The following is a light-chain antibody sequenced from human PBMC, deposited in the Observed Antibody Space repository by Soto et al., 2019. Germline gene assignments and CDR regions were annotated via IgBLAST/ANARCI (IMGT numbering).Light chain of an antibody. CDR1: ETVSRSY. CDR3: QQYGNSPRT. CDR2: NAS. V-gene: IGKV3-20*01. J-gene: IGKJ1*01. Sequence: ETVLTQSPGTLSLSPGERATLSCRASETVSRSYLAWYQQKPGQAPRLLIYNASSRATGIPDRFSGSGSGTDFTLTISRLEPEDFALYYCQQYGNSPRTFGQGTRW.